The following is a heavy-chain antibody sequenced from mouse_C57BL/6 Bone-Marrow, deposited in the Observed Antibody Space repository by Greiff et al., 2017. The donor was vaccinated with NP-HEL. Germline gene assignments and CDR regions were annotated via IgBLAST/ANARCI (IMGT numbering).Heavy chain of an antibody. CDR1: GYTFTDYN. V-gene: IGHV1-18*01. CDR2: INPNNGGT. CDR3: ARGPYYGSTRYYAMDY. Sequence: EVQLQQSGPELVKPGASVKIPCKASGYTFTDYNMDWVKQSHGKSLEWIGDINPNNGGTIYNQKFKGKATLTVDKSSSTAYMELRSLTSEDTAVYYWARGPYYGSTRYYAMDYWGQGTSVTVSS. D-gene: IGHD1-1*01. J-gene: IGHJ4*01.